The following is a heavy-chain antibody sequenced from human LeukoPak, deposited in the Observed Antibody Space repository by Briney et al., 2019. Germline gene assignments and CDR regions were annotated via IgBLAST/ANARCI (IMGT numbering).Heavy chain of an antibody. J-gene: IGHJ6*02. D-gene: IGHD6-13*01. CDR1: GFTVSSNY. V-gene: IGHV3-66*01. CDR3: AREQSAAAGYYYYGMDV. CDR2: IYSGGST. Sequence: GGSLRLSCAASGFTVSSNYMSWARQAPGKGLEWVSVIYSGGSTYYADSVKGRFTISRDNSKNTLYLQMNSLRAKDTAVYYCAREQSAAAGYYYYGMDVWGQGTTVTVSS.